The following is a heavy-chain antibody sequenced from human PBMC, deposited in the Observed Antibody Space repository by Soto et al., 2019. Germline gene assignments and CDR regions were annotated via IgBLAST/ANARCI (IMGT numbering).Heavy chain of an antibody. Sequence: PSETLSLTCTVSGGSISSYHWSWIRQPPGKGLEWIGYISFSGSINYNPYHNSRITISVDTSKNQYYLKLNSVTAADTAVYYCASSSYCSSTSCYGWFDPWGQGTLVTVSS. D-gene: IGHD2-2*01. J-gene: IGHJ5*02. V-gene: IGHV4-59*01. CDR3: ASSSYCSSTSCYGWFDP. CDR2: ISFSGSI. CDR1: GGSISSYH.